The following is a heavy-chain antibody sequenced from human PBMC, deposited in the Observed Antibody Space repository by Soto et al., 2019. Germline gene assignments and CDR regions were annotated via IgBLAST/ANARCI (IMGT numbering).Heavy chain of an antibody. CDR2: IDPSDSYT. V-gene: IGHV5-10-1*01. D-gene: IGHD3-10*01. CDR3: ARLGVTSLYYYYGMDV. J-gene: IGHJ6*02. Sequence: GSLRLSCAASGFTFSTYWMSWVRQMPGKGLEWMGRIDPSDSYTNYSPSFQGHVTISADKSISTAYLQWSSLKASDTAMYYCARLGVTSLYYYYGMDVWGQGTTVTVSS. CDR1: GFTFSTYW.